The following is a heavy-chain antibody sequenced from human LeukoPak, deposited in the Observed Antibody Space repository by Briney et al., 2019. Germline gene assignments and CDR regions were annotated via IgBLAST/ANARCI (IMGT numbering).Heavy chain of an antibody. V-gene: IGHV4-31*03. CDR1: GDSISSGNYY. D-gene: IGHD5-18*01. Sequence: PSETLSLTCTLSGDSISSGNYYWTWIRQHPGKGLEWIGYIRYSGSTYFNPSLKSRVTISIDTSMNQLSLKLTSVTAADTAVYYCARRGFNYGFFDHWGQGTLVTVSS. CDR2: IRYSGST. CDR3: ARRGFNYGFFDH. J-gene: IGHJ4*01.